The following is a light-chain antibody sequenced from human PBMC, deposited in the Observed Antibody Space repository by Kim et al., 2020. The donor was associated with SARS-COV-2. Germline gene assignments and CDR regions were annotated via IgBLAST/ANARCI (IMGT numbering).Light chain of an antibody. CDR3: AAWDDSLNGQYV. V-gene: IGLV1-44*01. CDR2: LDD. CDR1: RSNIGTYT. J-gene: IGLJ1*01. Sequence: SELTQAPSVSGTPGQRVTISCSGSRSNIGTYTVNWYQHLPGTAPKLLIYLDDQRPSGVPNRFSGSKSGTSASLAISGLQSEDEADYYCAAWDDSLNGQYVFGTGTKVTVL.